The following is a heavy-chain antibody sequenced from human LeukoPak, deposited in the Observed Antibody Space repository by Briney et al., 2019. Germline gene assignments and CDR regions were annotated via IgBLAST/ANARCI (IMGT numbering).Heavy chain of an antibody. CDR1: GYSFSSFG. CDR2: IRVYNGKT. V-gene: IGHV1-18*04. D-gene: IGHD6-19*01. CDR3: ARDWTSSSGFFDY. Sequence: ASVKVSCKASGYSFSSFGITWVRQAPGQGLEWMGWIRVYNGKTHYAENFQGRVTMTTDTSTSTAYMELRSLRSDGTAVYYCARDWTSSSGFFDYWGQGTLVTVSS. J-gene: IGHJ4*02.